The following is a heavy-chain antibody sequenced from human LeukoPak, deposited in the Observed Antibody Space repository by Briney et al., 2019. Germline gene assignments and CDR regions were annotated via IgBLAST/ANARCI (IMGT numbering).Heavy chain of an antibody. D-gene: IGHD5-18*01. J-gene: IGHJ4*02. Sequence: SETLSLTCAVYGGSFSGYYWSWIRQPPGKGLEWIGEINHSGSTNYNPSLKSRVTISVDTSKNQFSLKLSSVTAADTAVYYCARGGYSCGYYYWGQGTLVTVSS. CDR2: INHSGST. CDR1: GGSFSGYY. CDR3: ARGGYSCGYYY. V-gene: IGHV4-34*01.